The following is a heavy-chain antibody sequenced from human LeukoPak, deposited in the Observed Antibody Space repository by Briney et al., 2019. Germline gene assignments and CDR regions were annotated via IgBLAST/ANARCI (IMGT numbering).Heavy chain of an antibody. CDR1: GGSFSGYY. D-gene: IGHD2-2*01. V-gene: IGHV4-59*10. CDR3: ARASPPVVPAAYYYYYMDV. CDR2: IYTSGST. J-gene: IGHJ6*03. Sequence: SETLSLTCAVYGGSFSGYYWSWIRQPAGKGLEWIGRIYTSGSTNYNPSLKSRVTISVDTSKNQFSLKLSSVTAADTAVYYCARASPPVVPAAYYYYYMDVWGKGTTVTVSS.